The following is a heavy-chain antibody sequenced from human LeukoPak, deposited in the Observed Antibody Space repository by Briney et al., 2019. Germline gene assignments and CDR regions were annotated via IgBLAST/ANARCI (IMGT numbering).Heavy chain of an antibody. J-gene: IGHJ4*02. V-gene: IGHV4-38-2*02. Sequence: SETLSLTCTVSGYSISSGYYWGWIRQPPGKGLEWIGSIYHSGSTYYNPSLKSRVTISVDTSKNQFSLKLSSVTAADTAVYYCARGRLRYFVVWGQGTLVTVSS. CDR1: GYSISSGYY. CDR2: IYHSGST. D-gene: IGHD3-9*01. CDR3: ARGRLRYFVV.